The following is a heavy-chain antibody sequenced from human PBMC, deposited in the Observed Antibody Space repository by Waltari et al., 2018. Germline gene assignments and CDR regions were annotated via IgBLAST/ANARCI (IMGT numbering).Heavy chain of an antibody. V-gene: IGHV4-59*01. D-gene: IGHD3-22*01. CDR1: GGSISSYY. CDR3: ARASIYYDSSGYPDY. J-gene: IGHJ4*02. Sequence: QVQLQESGPGLVKPSETLSLTCTVSGGSISSYYWSWIRQPPGKGLEWIGYIYYSGSTNYNPSLKSRVTISVDTSKNQFSLKLSSVTAADTAVYYCARASIYYDSSGYPDYWGQGTLVTVSS. CDR2: IYYSGST.